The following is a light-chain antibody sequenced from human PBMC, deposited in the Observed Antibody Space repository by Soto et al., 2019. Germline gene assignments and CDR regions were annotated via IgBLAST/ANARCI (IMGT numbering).Light chain of an antibody. J-gene: IGKJ4*01. V-gene: IGKV3-11*01. CDR3: QQRSSWPLT. CDR2: DAS. Sequence: EIVLTQSPATLSLSPGARATLSCRASQGISSKLAWYQQKPGQAPTLLICDASSRATGIPARFSGSGSGTDFTLTIGSLEPEDFAVYYCQQRSSWPLTFGGGTKVEI. CDR1: QGISSK.